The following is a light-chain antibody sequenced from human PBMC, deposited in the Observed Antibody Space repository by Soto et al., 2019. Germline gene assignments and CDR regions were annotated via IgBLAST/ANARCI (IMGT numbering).Light chain of an antibody. J-gene: IGLJ2*01. CDR2: DVS. Sequence: QSALTQPASVSGSPGQSITISCTGTSSDVGGYNYVSWYPQHPGKAPKLMIYDVSNRPSGVSNRFSGSKSGNTASLTISGLQAEDEAAYYCSSYTSSSTVVFGGGTKLTVL. V-gene: IGLV2-14*01. CDR3: SSYTSSSTVV. CDR1: SSDVGGYNY.